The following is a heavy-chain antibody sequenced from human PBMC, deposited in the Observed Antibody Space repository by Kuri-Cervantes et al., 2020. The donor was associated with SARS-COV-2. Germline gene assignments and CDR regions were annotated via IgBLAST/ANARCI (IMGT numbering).Heavy chain of an antibody. V-gene: IGHV3-35*01. CDR3: ARMLRKYQLLQGAYYYYGMDV. J-gene: IGHJ6*02. CDR2: VSWNGSRT. Sequence: LSLTCAASGFTFSNSDMNWVRQAPGKGLEWVSGVSWNGSRTHYADSVKGRFIISRDNSKNTLYLQMNSLRAEDTAVYYCARMLRKYQLLQGAYYYYGMDVWGQGTTVTVSS. D-gene: IGHD2-2*01. CDR1: GFTFSNSD.